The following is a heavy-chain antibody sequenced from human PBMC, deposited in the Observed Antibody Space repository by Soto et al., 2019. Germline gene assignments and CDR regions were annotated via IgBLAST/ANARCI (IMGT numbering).Heavy chain of an antibody. Sequence: QVQLVESGGGVVQPGRSLRLSCAASGFTFSSYGMHWVRQAPGKGLEWVAVISYDGSNKYYADSVKGRFTISRDNSKNXPYLQMNSLRAEDTAVYYCAKAAQYYDFWSGYFGDVWGQGTTVTVSS. D-gene: IGHD3-3*01. V-gene: IGHV3-30*18. CDR1: GFTFSSYG. CDR3: AKAAQYYDFWSGYFGDV. J-gene: IGHJ6*02. CDR2: ISYDGSNK.